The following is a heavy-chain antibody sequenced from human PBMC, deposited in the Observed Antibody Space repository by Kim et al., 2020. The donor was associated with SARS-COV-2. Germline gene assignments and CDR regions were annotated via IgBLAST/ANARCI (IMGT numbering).Heavy chain of an antibody. Sequence: GGSLRLSCAASGFTVSSNYMSWVRQAPGKGLEWVSVISDGGSTYYADSVKGRFTISRHNFKNTLYLQMNSLRAEDTAVYYCARWINGHGVDYWGQGTLVTVSS. J-gene: IGHJ4*02. CDR3: ARWINGHGVDY. D-gene: IGHD2-8*01. CDR1: GFTVSSNY. V-gene: IGHV3-66*02. CDR2: ISDGGST.